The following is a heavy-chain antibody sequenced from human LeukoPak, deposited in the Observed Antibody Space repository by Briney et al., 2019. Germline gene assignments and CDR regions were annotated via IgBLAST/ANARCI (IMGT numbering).Heavy chain of an antibody. J-gene: IGHJ5*02. V-gene: IGHV4-59*01. CDR3: ARAGYSSGWYASWFDP. CDR1: GGSISSYY. Sequence: SETLSLTCTVSGGSISSYYWSWIRQPPGKGLEWIGYIYYSGSTNYNPSLKSRVTISVDTSKNQISLKLSSVTAADTAVYYCARAGYSSGWYASWFDPWGQGTLVTVSS. CDR2: IYYSGST. D-gene: IGHD6-19*01.